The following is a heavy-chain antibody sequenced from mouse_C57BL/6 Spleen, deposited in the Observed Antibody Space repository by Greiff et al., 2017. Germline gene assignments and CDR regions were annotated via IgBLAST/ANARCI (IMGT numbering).Heavy chain of an antibody. CDR3: ARGGYYGRVFDY. D-gene: IGHD1-1*01. V-gene: IGHV5-17*01. CDR1: GFTFSDYG. Sequence: EVHLVESGGGLVKPGGSLKLSCAASGFTFSDYGMHWVRQAPEKGLEWVAYISSGSSTIYYADTVKGRFTISRDNAKNTLFLQMTSLRSEDTAMYYCARGGYYGRVFDYWGQGTTLTVSS. J-gene: IGHJ2*01. CDR2: ISSGSSTI.